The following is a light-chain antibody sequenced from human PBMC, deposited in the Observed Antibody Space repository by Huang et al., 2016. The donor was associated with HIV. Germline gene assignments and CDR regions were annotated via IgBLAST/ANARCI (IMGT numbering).Light chain of an antibody. J-gene: IGKJ1*01. CDR2: SAS. CDR3: QQTDTTPRT. Sequence: DIQMTQSPSSLSASVGDRVTIACRARQSIRKFLNWYQQKPGEAPKLLMHSASSLLSGVPSRFSGSGSGTDFTLTITSLQPEDFATYYCQQTDTTPRTFGQGTKV. V-gene: IGKV1-39*01. CDR1: QSIRKF.